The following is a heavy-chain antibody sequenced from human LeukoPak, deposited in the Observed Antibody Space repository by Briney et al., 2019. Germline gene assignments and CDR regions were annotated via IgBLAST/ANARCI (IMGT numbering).Heavy chain of an antibody. D-gene: IGHD6-13*01. Sequence: SGTLSLTCTVSGGSISSGSYYWSWIRQPAGKGLEWIGRIYTSGSTNYNPSLKSRVTISVDTSKNQFSLKLTSVTAADTAVYYCARGGTGYSSSGFEYWGQGTLVTVSS. CDR1: GGSISSGSYY. CDR3: ARGGTGYSSSGFEY. CDR2: IYTSGST. J-gene: IGHJ4*02. V-gene: IGHV4-61*02.